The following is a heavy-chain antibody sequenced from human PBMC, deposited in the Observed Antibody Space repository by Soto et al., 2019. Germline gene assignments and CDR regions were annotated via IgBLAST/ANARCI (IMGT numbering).Heavy chain of an antibody. D-gene: IGHD3-22*01. Sequence: QVQLQESGPGLVKPSQTLSLTCTVSGGSISSGGYYWSWIRQHPGKGLEWIGYIYYSGSTYYNPSLKSRVTISVDTSKNQFSLKLSSVTAADTAVYYCARGDLSSGYYPYYFDYWGQGTLVTVSS. CDR2: IYYSGST. CDR1: GGSISSGGYY. J-gene: IGHJ4*02. CDR3: ARGDLSSGYYPYYFDY. V-gene: IGHV4-31*03.